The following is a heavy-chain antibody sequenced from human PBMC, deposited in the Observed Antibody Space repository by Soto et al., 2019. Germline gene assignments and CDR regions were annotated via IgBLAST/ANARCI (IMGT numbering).Heavy chain of an antibody. CDR1: GFTVSSKY. Sequence: GGSLRLSCAASGFTVSSKYMSWVRQAPGKGMEWVSVIYGGGSTYYADAVKGRFTISRDKSKNTQYLQMNSLRAEDTAVYYCARAGCGGDCYSIHDAFDIWGQGTMVTVSS. D-gene: IGHD2-21*02. CDR3: ARAGCGGDCYSIHDAFDI. V-gene: IGHV3-53*01. CDR2: IYGGGST. J-gene: IGHJ3*02.